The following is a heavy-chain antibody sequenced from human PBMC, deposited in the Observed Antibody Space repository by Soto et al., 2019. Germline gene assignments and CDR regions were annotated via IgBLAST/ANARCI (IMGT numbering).Heavy chain of an antibody. V-gene: IGHV3-30*18. J-gene: IGHJ5*02. CDR2: ISYDGSNK. CDR3: AKDVGGYSYGPHFNWFDP. D-gene: IGHD5-18*01. Sequence: GGSLRLSCAASGFTFSSYGMHWVRQAPGKGLEWVAVISYDGSNKYYADSVKGRFTISRDNSKNTLYLQMNSLRAEDTAVYYCAKDVGGYSYGPHFNWFDPWGQGTLVTVSS. CDR1: GFTFSSYG.